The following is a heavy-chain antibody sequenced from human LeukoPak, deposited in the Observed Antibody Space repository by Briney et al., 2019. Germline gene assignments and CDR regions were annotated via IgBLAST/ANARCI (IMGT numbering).Heavy chain of an antibody. CDR1: GFIFSSAW. V-gene: IGHV3-15*01. Sequence: GGSLRLSCAASGFIFSSAWMTWVRQAPGKGLEWVGHIKNKTNGGTTDYAAPVKGRFIISRDDSKNTLYLQMNSLRTEDTAVYYCARGFCSNTSCYQGPFDFWGQGTLVTVSS. D-gene: IGHD2-2*01. CDR2: IKNKTNGGTT. J-gene: IGHJ4*02. CDR3: ARGFCSNTSCYQGPFDF.